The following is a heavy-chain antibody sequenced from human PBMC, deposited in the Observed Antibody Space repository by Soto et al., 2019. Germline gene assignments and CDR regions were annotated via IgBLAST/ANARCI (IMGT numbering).Heavy chain of an antibody. J-gene: IGHJ4*02. CDR1: GFTLSLYT. CDR2: LGVSDDR. Sequence: VQLLESGGGLVKPGGSLKLSCAASGFTLSLYTINWVRQAPGKGLEWVSSLGVSDDRFYADSVKGRFSISRDNAKNSLYLEMHGLRAEDTAVYYCARLTRIPEIAPLEEDNWCQGTLVTVSS. D-gene: IGHD1-1*01. CDR3: ARLTRIPEIAPLEEDN. V-gene: IGHV3-21*01.